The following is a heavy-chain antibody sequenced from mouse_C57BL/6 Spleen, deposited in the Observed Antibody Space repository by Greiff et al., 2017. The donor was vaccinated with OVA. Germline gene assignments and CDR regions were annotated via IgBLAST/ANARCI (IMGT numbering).Heavy chain of an antibody. CDR1: GFTFSSYA. V-gene: IGHV5-9-1*02. Sequence: EVKLVESGEGLVKPGGSLKLSCAASGFTFSSYAMSWVRQTPEKRLEWVAYISSGGDYIYYADNVKGRFTISRDNARNTLYLQMSSLKSEDTAMYYCTRDGGYYGSSSYYFDYWGQGTTLTVSS. CDR3: TRDGGYYGSSSYYFDY. J-gene: IGHJ2*01. CDR2: ISSGGDYI. D-gene: IGHD1-1*01.